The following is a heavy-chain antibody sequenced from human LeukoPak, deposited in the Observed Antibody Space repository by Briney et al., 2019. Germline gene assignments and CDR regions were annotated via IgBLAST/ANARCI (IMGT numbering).Heavy chain of an antibody. V-gene: IGHV3-30-3*01. CDR3: ARNDVATYYFDY. Sequence: PGGSLRLSCAASGFTFSSYAMHWVRQAPGKGLEWVAVISYDGSNKYYADSVKGRFTISRGNSKNTLYLQMNSLRAEDTAVYYCARNDVATYYFDYWGQGTLVTVSS. J-gene: IGHJ4*02. D-gene: IGHD5-12*01. CDR2: ISYDGSNK. CDR1: GFTFSSYA.